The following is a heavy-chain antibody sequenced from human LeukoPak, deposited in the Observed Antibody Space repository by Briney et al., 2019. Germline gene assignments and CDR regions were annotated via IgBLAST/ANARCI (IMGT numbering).Heavy chain of an antibody. J-gene: IGHJ4*02. V-gene: IGHV1-69*04. CDR3: ARAHQQSGYGARY. CDR1: GGTFSSYA. CDR2: IIPILGIA. Sequence: SVKVSCKASGGTFSSYAISWVRQAPGQGLEWMGRIIPILGIANYAQKFQGGVTTAYMELSSLRSEDTAVYYCARAHQQSGYGARYWGQGTLVTVSS. D-gene: IGHD5-12*01.